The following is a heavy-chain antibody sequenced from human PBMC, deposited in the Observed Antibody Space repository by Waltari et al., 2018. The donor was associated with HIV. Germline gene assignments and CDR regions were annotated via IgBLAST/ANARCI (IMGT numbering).Heavy chain of an antibody. CDR1: GLSFGDFP. J-gene: IGHJ4*02. CDR2: IRSRIYGGAT. V-gene: IGHV3-49*03. CDR3: TRSSTLDY. D-gene: IGHD6-19*01. Sequence: EVQLVEFGGGLVQPGRSLRLSCTGFGLSFGDFPISWFRRAPGKGLEWVGLIRSRIYGGATEYAASAKGRFTISRDDLKSVAYLQMNSLKTEDTAVYYCTRSSTLDYWGQGTLVTVSS.